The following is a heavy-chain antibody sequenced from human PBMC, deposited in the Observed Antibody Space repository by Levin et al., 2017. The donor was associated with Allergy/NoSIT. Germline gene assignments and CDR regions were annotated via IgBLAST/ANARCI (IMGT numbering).Heavy chain of an antibody. CDR3: ERDRRPHRHFFDS. Sequence: AGGSLRLSCETSGFTFGTYGMHWVRQTPGRGLEWVAGIWYDGSGEVYADSVEGRFTISRDNSKNTLFLQLDSLTAADTAFYFCERDRRPHRHFFDSWGQGTLVTVSP. CDR2: IWYDGSGE. V-gene: IGHV3-33*01. J-gene: IGHJ4*02. CDR1: GFTFGTYG.